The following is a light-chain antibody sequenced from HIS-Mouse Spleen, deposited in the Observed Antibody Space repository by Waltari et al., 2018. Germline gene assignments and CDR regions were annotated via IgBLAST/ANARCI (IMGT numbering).Light chain of an antibody. CDR2: QDS. Sequence: SYELTQPPSVSVSPGQTASITCSGDKLGDKYACWYQQKPGQSPVLVIYQDSKRPSGIPEPFSGSNARNTATLTISGTQAMDEADYYCQAWDSSTVVFGGGTKLTVL. CDR1: KLGDKY. V-gene: IGLV3-1*01. CDR3: QAWDSSTVV. J-gene: IGLJ2*01.